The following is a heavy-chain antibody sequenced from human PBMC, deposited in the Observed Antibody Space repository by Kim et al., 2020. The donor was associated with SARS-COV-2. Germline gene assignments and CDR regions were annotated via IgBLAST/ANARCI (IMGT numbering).Heavy chain of an antibody. V-gene: IGHV5-10-1*01. CDR1: GYSFTSYW. CDR2: IDPSDSYT. CDR3: AIQSRGDGSGSYHFDY. Sequence: GESLKISCKGSGYSFTSYWISWVRQMPGKGLEWMGRIDPSDSYTNYSPSFQGHVTISADKSISTAYLQWSSLKASDTAMYYCAIQSRGDGSGSYHFDYWGQGTLVTVSS. J-gene: IGHJ4*02. D-gene: IGHD3-10*01.